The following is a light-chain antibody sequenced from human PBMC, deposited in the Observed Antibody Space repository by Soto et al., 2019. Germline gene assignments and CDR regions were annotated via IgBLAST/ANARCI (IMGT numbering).Light chain of an antibody. V-gene: IGKV3-15*01. Sequence: EIVMTQSPATLSESPGERATLSCRASQSVSSNLAWYQQKPGQAPRLLIYGASTRATGIPARFSGSGSGTEFTLTISSLQSEDFAVYYCQQYNNWPPPLTFGGGTKVEIK. CDR2: GAS. CDR3: QQYNNWPPPLT. J-gene: IGKJ4*01. CDR1: QSVSSN.